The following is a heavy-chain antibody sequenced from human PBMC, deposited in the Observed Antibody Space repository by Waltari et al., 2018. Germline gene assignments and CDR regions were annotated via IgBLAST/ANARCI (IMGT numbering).Heavy chain of an antibody. CDR2: IYYSGST. Sequence: QVQLKESGPGLVKPSQTLSLTCPVSGGSIRSGDYYWSWIRQPPGKGLEWIGYIYYSGSTYYNPSLKSRVTISVDTSKNQFSLKLSSVTAADTAVYYCARAYSSSFLSPWYFDLWGRGTLVTVSS. CDR3: ARAYSSSFLSPWYFDL. J-gene: IGHJ2*01. CDR1: GGSIRSGDYY. V-gene: IGHV4-30-4*08. D-gene: IGHD6-6*01.